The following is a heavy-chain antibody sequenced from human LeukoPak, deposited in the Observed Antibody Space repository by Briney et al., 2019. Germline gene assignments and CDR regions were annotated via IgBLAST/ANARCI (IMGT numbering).Heavy chain of an antibody. Sequence: PGGSLRLSCAASGFTFSSYAMSWVGQAPGKGLEWVSAISGSGGSTYYADSVKGRFTISRDNSKNTLYLQMNSLRAEDTAVYYCAKWGGGYCSSTSCYVGLDSWGQGTLVTVSS. CDR2: ISGSGGST. D-gene: IGHD2-2*01. V-gene: IGHV3-23*01. J-gene: IGHJ4*02. CDR1: GFTFSSYA. CDR3: AKWGGGYCSSTSCYVGLDS.